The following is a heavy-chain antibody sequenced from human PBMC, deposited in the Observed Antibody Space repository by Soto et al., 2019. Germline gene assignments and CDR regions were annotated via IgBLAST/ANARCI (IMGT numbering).Heavy chain of an antibody. Sequence: QVQLVQSGVEVKKPGSSVKVSCKASGGTFNSYAIDWVRQAPGQGLEWMGGIIPIFGTTNYAQKLQGRVKLAADESTRTAYMELSNLTSEDTAVYYCARGTVTGSEYNFYYYGMDVWGQGTTVIVSS. J-gene: IGHJ6*02. CDR1: GGTFNSYA. CDR2: IIPIFGTT. D-gene: IGHD1-1*01. V-gene: IGHV1-69*12. CDR3: ARGTVTGSEYNFYYYGMDV.